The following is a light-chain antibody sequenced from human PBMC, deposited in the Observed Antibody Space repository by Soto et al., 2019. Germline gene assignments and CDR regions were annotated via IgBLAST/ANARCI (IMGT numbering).Light chain of an antibody. V-gene: IGKV1-5*03. Sequence: DIVLTQSPSTLSASVGDRVTITCRASQSVSTRLAWYQQRPGKAPKLLIFQASNLKSGVPSRFSGSGSGTEFTLAISSLQPDDFATYYCQQYNSYSWTFSQGTKVDIK. CDR1: QSVSTR. CDR2: QAS. CDR3: QQYNSYSWT. J-gene: IGKJ1*01.